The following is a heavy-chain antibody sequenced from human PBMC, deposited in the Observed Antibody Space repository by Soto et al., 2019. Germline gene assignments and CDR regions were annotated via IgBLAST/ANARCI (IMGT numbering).Heavy chain of an antibody. CDR3: ARVVPGAEAWFGP. V-gene: IGHV1-18*01. D-gene: IGHD2-2*01. Sequence: QVQLVQSGGEVKRPGASVKVSCKTSGYTFPNYGITWVRQASGQPLEWLGWISLYSDGTKYAQKFQGRVSMTTDTSTATAYMELRSLRSDDTAVYYCARVVPGAEAWFGPWGQGTLVTVSS. J-gene: IGHJ5*02. CDR2: ISLYSDGT. CDR1: GYTFPNYG.